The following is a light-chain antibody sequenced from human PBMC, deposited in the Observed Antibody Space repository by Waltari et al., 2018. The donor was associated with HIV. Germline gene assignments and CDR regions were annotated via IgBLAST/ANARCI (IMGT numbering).Light chain of an antibody. Sequence: QSVLTQPPSVSGAPGQRVTISCTGSSSNIGAGYDVHWYQQLPGTAPKLLIYGNRNRPAGVPDRFSGAKSGTSASLAITVLQAEDEADYYCQSYDSSLSGSSVFGTGTKVTVL. J-gene: IGLJ1*01. CDR1: SSNIGAGYD. CDR3: QSYDSSLSGSSV. CDR2: GNR. V-gene: IGLV1-40*01.